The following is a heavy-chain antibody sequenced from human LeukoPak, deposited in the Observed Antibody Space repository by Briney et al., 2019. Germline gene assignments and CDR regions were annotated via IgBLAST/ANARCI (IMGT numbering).Heavy chain of an antibody. CDR3: ARLSRPYYYHYKDV. J-gene: IGHJ6*03. Sequence: GESLKISCKVSGYSFSNYWIGWVRQTPGKGLEWMGIIYPADSDTRYSPSFQGQVTISADKSISTAYLQWGSLKASDTAMYYCARLSRPYYYHYKDVWGKGTTVTVSS. V-gene: IGHV5-51*01. CDR2: IYPADSDT. D-gene: IGHD6-6*01. CDR1: GYSFSNYW.